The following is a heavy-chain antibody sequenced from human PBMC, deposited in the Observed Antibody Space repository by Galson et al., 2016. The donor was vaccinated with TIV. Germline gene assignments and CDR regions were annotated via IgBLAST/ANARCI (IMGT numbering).Heavy chain of an antibody. CDR1: GFTVRRNY. Sequence: LRLSCAASGFTVRRNYMSWVRQAPGKGLEWISIIYSGGNPYYADSVEGRFTISRDTSKNTVYLQMNSLRAEDTAVYYCARDNNWNYANDAFDLWGQGTMVTVSS. D-gene: IGHD1-7*01. J-gene: IGHJ3*01. CDR3: ARDNNWNYANDAFDL. V-gene: IGHV3-53*01. CDR2: IYSGGNP.